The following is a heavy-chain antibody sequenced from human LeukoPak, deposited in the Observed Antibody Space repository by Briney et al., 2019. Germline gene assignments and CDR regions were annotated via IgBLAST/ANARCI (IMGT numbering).Heavy chain of an antibody. D-gene: IGHD2-21*02. CDR2: IIPIFGIA. J-gene: IGHJ3*02. V-gene: IGHV1-69*04. Sequence: SVKVSCKASGGTFSSYAISWVRQAPGQRLEWMGRIIPIFGIANYAQKFQGRVTITADKSTSTAYMELGSLRSEDTAVYYCASRYCGGDCYPTRHLDIWGQGTMVTVSS. CDR3: ASRYCGGDCYPTRHLDI. CDR1: GGTFSSYA.